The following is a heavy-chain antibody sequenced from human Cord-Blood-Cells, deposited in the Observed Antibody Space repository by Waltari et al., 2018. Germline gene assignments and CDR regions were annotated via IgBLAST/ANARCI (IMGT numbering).Heavy chain of an antibody. CDR3: AHRQVTTVKVGLGLPIDY. CDR1: GFSLSTSGVG. J-gene: IGHJ4*02. CDR2: IYWNDDK. D-gene: IGHD4-4*01. Sequence: QITLKESGPTLVKPTQTLTLTCTFSGFSLSTSGVGVGWIRQPPGKALEWLALIYWNDDKRYSPSLKSRLTITKDTSKNQVVLTMTNMDPVDTATYYCAHRQVTTVKVGLGLPIDYWGQGTLVTVSS. V-gene: IGHV2-5*01.